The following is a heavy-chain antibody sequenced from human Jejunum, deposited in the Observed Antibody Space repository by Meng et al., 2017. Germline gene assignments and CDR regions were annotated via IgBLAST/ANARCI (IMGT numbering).Heavy chain of an antibody. D-gene: IGHD2-2*01. CDR2: INAGNGDT. J-gene: IGHJ4*02. CDR1: GYTFTNYA. CDR3: ARAYCSSTSCQYYPDY. Sequence: QVRLVQSGAEVKKPGASVKVSCKASGYTFTNYAIHWVRQAPGQRLEWMGWINAGNGDTKYSQNFQGRVTITRDTSASTAYMELSSLGSEDTAVYYCARAYCSSTSCQYYPDYWGQGTLVTVSS. V-gene: IGHV1-3*01.